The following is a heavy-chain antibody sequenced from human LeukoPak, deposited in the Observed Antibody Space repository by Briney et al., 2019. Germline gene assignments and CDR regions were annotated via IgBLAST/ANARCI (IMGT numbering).Heavy chain of an antibody. J-gene: IGHJ5*02. D-gene: IGHD3-16*01. Sequence: ASVKVSCKASGYTFTSYDINWVRQATGQGLEWMGWMNPNSGNTGYAQKFQGRVTITRNTSISTAYMELSSLRSEDTAVYYCARGVRGRRGNWFDPWGQGTLVTVSS. CDR2: MNPNSGNT. CDR1: GYTFTSYD. CDR3: ARGVRGRRGNWFDP. V-gene: IGHV1-8*03.